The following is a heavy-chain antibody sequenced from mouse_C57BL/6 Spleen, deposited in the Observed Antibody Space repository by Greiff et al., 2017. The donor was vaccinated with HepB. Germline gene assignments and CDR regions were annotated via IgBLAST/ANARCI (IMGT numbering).Heavy chain of an antibody. CDR3: ARTNYSNLVDY. V-gene: IGHV1-64*01. CDR2: IHPNSGST. CDR1: GYTFTSYW. J-gene: IGHJ2*01. Sequence: QVQLQQPGAALVKPGASVKLSCKASGYTFTSYWMHWVKQRPGQGLEWIGMIHPNSGSTNYNEKFKSKATLTVDKSSSTAYMQLSSLTSEDSAVYYCARTNYSNLVDYWGQGTTLTVSS. D-gene: IGHD2-5*01.